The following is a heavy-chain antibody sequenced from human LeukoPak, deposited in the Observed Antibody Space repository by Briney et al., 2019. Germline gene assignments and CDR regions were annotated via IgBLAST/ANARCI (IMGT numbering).Heavy chain of an antibody. J-gene: IGHJ4*02. CDR1: GFPFTSYW. CDR2: INDDGSEK. D-gene: IGHD3-16*02. Sequence: PGGSLRLSCAASGFPFTSYWMVWVRQAPGKGLEWVANINDDGSEKNYLESLKGRFTISRDNANNSVSLQMAALRAEDTAVYYCGRIFNIWGTFRNTWGQGTQVTVSS. CDR3: GRIFNIWGTFRNT. V-gene: IGHV3-7*01.